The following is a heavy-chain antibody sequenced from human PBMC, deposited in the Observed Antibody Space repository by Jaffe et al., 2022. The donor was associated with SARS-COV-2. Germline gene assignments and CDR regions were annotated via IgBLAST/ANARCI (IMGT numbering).Heavy chain of an antibody. J-gene: IGHJ4*02. V-gene: IGHV4-39*01. Sequence: QLQLQESGPGLVKPSETLSLTCTVSGGSISSSSYYWGWIRQPPGKGLEWIGNIYYTGSTYYNPSLKNRLTMSVDTSQNQFSLRLSSVTAADTAVYYCASYSLAAAHSFHFVNWGQGTLVSVSS. CDR3: ASYSLAAAHSFHFVN. CDR1: GGSISSSSYY. CDR2: IYYTGST. D-gene: IGHD6-25*01.